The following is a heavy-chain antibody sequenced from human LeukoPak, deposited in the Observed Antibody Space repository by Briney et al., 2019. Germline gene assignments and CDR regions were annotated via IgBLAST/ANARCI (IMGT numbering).Heavy chain of an antibody. J-gene: IGHJ4*02. D-gene: IGHD3-22*01. Sequence: GGSLRLSCAASGFTFSSYAMSWVRQAPGKVLEWVSAISGSGGSTYYADSVKGRFTISRDNSKNTLYLQMNSLRAEDTAVYYCAKGGRSSGYYWDVDYWGQGTLVTVSS. CDR3: AKGGRSSGYYWDVDY. CDR1: GFTFSSYA. CDR2: ISGSGGST. V-gene: IGHV3-23*01.